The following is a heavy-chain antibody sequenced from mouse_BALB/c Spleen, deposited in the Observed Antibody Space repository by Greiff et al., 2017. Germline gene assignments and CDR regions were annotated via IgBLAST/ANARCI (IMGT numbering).Heavy chain of an antibody. CDR2: ISSGGST. V-gene: IGHV5-6-5*01. Sequence: EVKLVESGGGLVKPGGSLKLSCAASGFTFSSYAMSWVRQTPEKRLEWVASISSGGSTFYPDSVKGRFTISRDNARNILYLQMSSLRSEDTAMYYCATMITTKAMDYWGEGTSVTVSS. CDR1: GFTFSSYA. D-gene: IGHD2-4*01. CDR3: ATMITTKAMDY. J-gene: IGHJ4*01.